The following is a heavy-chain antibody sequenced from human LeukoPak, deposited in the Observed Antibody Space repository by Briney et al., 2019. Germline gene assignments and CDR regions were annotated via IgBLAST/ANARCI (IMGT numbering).Heavy chain of an antibody. CDR2: ISGSGGST. V-gene: IGHV3-23*01. Sequence: GGPLRLSFAAPGFTFSSYSMNWVRKAPGKGLEWVSAISGSGGSTYYADSVKGRFTISRDNSKNTLFLQMNSLRAEDTAVYYCATDRGYWGQGTLVTVSS. CDR1: GFTFSSYS. CDR3: ATDRGY. J-gene: IGHJ4*02.